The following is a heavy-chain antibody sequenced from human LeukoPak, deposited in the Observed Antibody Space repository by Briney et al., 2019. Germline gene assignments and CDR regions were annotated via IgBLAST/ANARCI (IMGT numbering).Heavy chain of an antibody. CDR3: AKVLVVWFGELLPCFDY. D-gene: IGHD3-10*01. CDR1: GFTFSSYA. Sequence: GGSLRLSCAASGFTFSSYAMSWVRQAPGKGREWVSAISGSGGSTYYADSVKGRFTISRDNSKNTLYLQMNSLRAEATAVYYCAKVLVVWFGELLPCFDYWGQGTLVTVSS. CDR2: ISGSGGST. J-gene: IGHJ4*02. V-gene: IGHV3-23*01.